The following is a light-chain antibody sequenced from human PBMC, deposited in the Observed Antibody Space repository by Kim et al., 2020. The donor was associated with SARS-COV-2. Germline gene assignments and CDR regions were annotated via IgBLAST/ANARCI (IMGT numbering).Light chain of an antibody. V-gene: IGKV1-5*03. Sequence: DIQMTQSPSTLSASLGDRVTITCRASQSISSWLAWYQQKLGKAPKLLIYKASSLKSGVPSRFSGSESGTEFTLTISSLQPDDFATYYCQQDKSYPRTFGQGTKLE. CDR1: QSISSW. CDR3: QQDKSYPRT. CDR2: KAS. J-gene: IGKJ2*01.